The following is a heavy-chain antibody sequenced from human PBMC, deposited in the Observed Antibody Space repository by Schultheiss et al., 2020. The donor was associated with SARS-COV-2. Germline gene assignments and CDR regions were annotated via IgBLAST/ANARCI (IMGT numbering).Heavy chain of an antibody. CDR2: INPNSGGT. CDR1: GYTFTGYY. D-gene: IGHD1-26*01. Sequence: ASVKVSCKASGYTFTGYYMHWVRQAPGQGLEWMGWINPNSGGTNYAQKFQGRVTMTRDTSIGTAYMELGSLKSDDTAVFYCAMELGTTKRLDYWGQGTLVTVSS. V-gene: IGHV1-2*02. J-gene: IGHJ4*02. CDR3: AMELGTTKRLDY.